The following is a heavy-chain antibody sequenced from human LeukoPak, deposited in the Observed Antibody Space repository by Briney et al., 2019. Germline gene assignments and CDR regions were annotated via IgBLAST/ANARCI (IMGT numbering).Heavy chain of an antibody. CDR2: IYTSGST. V-gene: IGHV4-4*07. CDR3: ARNMVYALEN. Sequence: SETLSLTCTVSGGSISSYYWTWIRQPPGKGLGWIGRIYTSGSTNYNPPLKSRVTMSVDTAKNHFSLKLSSVTAADTAVYYCARNMVYALENWGQGTLVTVSS. J-gene: IGHJ4*02. D-gene: IGHD2-8*01. CDR1: GGSISSYY.